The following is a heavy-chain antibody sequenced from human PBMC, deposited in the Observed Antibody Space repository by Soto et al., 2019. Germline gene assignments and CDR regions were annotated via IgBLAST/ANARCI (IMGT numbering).Heavy chain of an antibody. J-gene: IGHJ4*02. CDR2: IIPVFGTA. Sequence: SVKVSIYAFGGAFSCYAMSLERQAPGQGLERMGGIIPVFGTANYAQKFQGRVAITADESTSTAYMELSSLRYEDTAVYYCARAPNYYDSSAYCDYWGQGTLVTVS. CDR3: ARAPNYYDSSAYCDY. D-gene: IGHD3-22*01. CDR1: GGAFSCYA. V-gene: IGHV1-69*13.